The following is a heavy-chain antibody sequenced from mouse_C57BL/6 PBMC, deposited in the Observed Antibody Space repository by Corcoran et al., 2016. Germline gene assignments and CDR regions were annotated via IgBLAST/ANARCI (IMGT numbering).Heavy chain of an antibody. Sequence: QIQLVQSGPELKKPGETVKISCKASGYTFTTYGMSWVKQAPGKGLKWMGWINTYSGVPTYADDFKGRFAFSLETSASTAYLQINNLKNEDTATYFCARSAQATAYWGQGTLVTVS. D-gene: IGHD3-2*02. CDR3: ARSAQATAY. J-gene: IGHJ3*01. V-gene: IGHV9-3*01. CDR2: INTYSGVP. CDR1: GYTFTTYG.